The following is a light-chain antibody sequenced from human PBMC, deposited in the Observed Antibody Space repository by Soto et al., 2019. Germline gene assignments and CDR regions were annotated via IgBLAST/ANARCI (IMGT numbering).Light chain of an antibody. Sequence: VLTQSPGTLSLSPGESATLSCRASQSVTNVYIAWYQQKPGQAPRLLIYGASNRATDIPDRFSGSGSGTDFTLTISRLEPEDFAVYYCQQYDNSPWAFGQGTKVDIK. J-gene: IGKJ1*01. CDR3: QQYDNSPWA. CDR2: GAS. CDR1: QSVTNVY. V-gene: IGKV3-20*01.